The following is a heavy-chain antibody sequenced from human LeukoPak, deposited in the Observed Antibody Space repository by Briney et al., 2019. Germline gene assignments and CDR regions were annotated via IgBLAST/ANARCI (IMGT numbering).Heavy chain of an antibody. CDR2: IYHSGST. CDR1: GGSISSSSYY. V-gene: IGHV4-39*07. CDR3: ARDITLIMGATSY. J-gene: IGHJ4*02. Sequence: PSETLSLTCTVSGGSISSSSYYWGWIRQPPGKGLEWIGEIYHSGSTNYNPSLKSRVTISVDKSKNQFSLKLSSVTAADTAVYYCARDITLIMGATSYWGQGTLVTVSS. D-gene: IGHD1-26*01.